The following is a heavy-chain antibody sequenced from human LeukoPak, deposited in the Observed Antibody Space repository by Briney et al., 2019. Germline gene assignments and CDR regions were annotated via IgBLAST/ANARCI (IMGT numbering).Heavy chain of an antibody. Sequence: SVKVSCKASGGTFSSYAISWVRQAPGQGLEWMGGIIRIFGTANYAQKFQGRVTITADESTSTAYMELSSLRSEDTAVYYCAFGYSSSWYYFDYWGQGTLVTVSS. CDR3: AFGYSSSWYYFDY. CDR1: GGTFSSYA. CDR2: IIRIFGTA. J-gene: IGHJ4*02. D-gene: IGHD6-13*01. V-gene: IGHV1-69*13.